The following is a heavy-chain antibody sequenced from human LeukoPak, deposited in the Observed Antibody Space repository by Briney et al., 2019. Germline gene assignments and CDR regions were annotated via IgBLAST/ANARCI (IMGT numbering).Heavy chain of an antibody. J-gene: IGHJ4*02. V-gene: IGHV3-7*01. Sequence: GGSLRLSCAASGFTFSIYWMSWVRQAPGKGLEWVANIKQDGSEKYYVDSVKGRFTISRDNAKNSLYLQMNSLRAEDTAVYYCARVVMITFGGPEGFDYWGQGTLVTVSS. CDR1: GFTFSIYW. D-gene: IGHD3-16*01. CDR2: IKQDGSEK. CDR3: ARVVMITFGGPEGFDY.